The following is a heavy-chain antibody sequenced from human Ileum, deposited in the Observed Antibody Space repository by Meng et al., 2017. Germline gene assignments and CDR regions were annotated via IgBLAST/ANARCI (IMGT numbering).Heavy chain of an antibody. V-gene: IGHV3-21*01. CDR1: VFTFSSYS. Sequence: EVQVVAAGGGLVKPGGSLSVSCAASVFTFSSYSMNWVRKAQGKGLEWVSSISSTSGYIYYADSVKSRFTISRDNAKNSLYLQMNSLRAEDTAVYYCASDYWGQGTLVTVSS. J-gene: IGHJ4*02. CDR3: ASDY. CDR2: ISSTSGYI.